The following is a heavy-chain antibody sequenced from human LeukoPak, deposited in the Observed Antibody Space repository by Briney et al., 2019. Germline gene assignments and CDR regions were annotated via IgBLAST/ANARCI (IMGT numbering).Heavy chain of an antibody. D-gene: IGHD1-1*01. V-gene: IGHV4-39*07. CDR1: GGSISSSSYY. Sequence: SETLSLTCTVSGGSISSSSYYWGWIRQPPGKGLEWIGSIYYSGSTNYNPSLKSRVTISVDTSKNQFSLKLSSVTAADTAVYYCARGVWTEFDYWGQGTLVTVSS. CDR3: ARGVWTEFDY. CDR2: IYYSGST. J-gene: IGHJ4*02.